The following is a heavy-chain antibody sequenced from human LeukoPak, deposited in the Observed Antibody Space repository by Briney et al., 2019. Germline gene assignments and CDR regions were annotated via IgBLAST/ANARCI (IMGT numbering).Heavy chain of an antibody. CDR3: ATFRQWLGAYYFDY. V-gene: IGHV1-24*01. J-gene: IGHJ4*02. Sequence: EASVKVSCKASGYTFTSYYMHWVRQAPGKGLEWMGGFDPEDGETIYAQKFQGRVTMTEDTSTDTAYMELSSLRSEDTAVYYCATFRQWLGAYYFDYWGQGTLVTVSS. D-gene: IGHD6-19*01. CDR2: FDPEDGET. CDR1: GYTFTSYY.